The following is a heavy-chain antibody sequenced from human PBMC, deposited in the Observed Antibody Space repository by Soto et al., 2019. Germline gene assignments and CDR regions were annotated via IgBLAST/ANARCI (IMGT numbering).Heavy chain of an antibody. Sequence: QVQLVEAGGHVGQPGGSLRLSCAASGFTFSTYGMHWVRQAPGKGLEWVAGTWYDGSNKYYADSVKGRFTISRDNSKNTLYLQMSSLRADDTAIYYCARERSRYCSGGTCSGVDYWGQGTLVSVSS. D-gene: IGHD2-15*01. J-gene: IGHJ4*02. CDR1: GFTFSTYG. CDR3: ARERSRYCSGGTCSGVDY. CDR2: TWYDGSNK. V-gene: IGHV3-33*01.